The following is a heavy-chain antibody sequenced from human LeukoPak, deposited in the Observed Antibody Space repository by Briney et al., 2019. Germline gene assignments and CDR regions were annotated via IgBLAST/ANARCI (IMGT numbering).Heavy chain of an antibody. D-gene: IGHD3-16*01. CDR2: IGATSTDT. V-gene: IGHV3-11*06. J-gene: IGHJ4*02. Sequence: GGSLRLSCAASGFTFSDNYMSWIRQAPGKGLEWVPYIGATSTDTNYADSVKGRFSVSRDNARNSLYLQMNSLRAEDTAVYYCVRTAGREGGDWGQGTLVTVSS. CDR1: GFTFSDNY. CDR3: VRTAGREGGD.